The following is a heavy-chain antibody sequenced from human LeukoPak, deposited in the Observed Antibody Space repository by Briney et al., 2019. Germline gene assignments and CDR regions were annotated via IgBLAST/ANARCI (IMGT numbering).Heavy chain of an antibody. CDR2: IYYSGST. D-gene: IGHD5-12*01. CDR1: GASINSYY. V-gene: IGHV4-59*01. Sequence: SETLSLTCSVSGASINSYYWSWIRQPPGKGLEWIGYIYYSGSTNYNPSLKSRVTMSVDPSKNQFSLELSSVTTADTAVYYCAKDAGYSYGQGFDPWGQGTLITVSS. J-gene: IGHJ5*02. CDR3: AKDAGYSYGQGFDP.